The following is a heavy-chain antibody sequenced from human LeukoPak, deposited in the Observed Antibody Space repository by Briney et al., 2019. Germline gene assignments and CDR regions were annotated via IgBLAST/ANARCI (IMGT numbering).Heavy chain of an antibody. V-gene: IGHV4-61*01. J-gene: IGHJ5*02. Sequence: SETLSLTCTVSGGPVSSGSYYWSWIRQPPGQGLEWIGYIYYSGSTNYNPSLKSRVTISVDTSKNQFSLKLSSVTAADTAVYYCARDNAGANWFDPWGQGTLVTVSS. D-gene: IGHD6-13*01. CDR3: ARDNAGANWFDP. CDR1: GGPVSSGSYY. CDR2: IYYSGST.